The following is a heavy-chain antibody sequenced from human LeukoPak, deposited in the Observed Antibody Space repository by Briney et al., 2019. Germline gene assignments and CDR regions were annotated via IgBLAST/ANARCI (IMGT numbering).Heavy chain of an antibody. V-gene: IGHV3-23*01. CDR2: IVGSGGTS. J-gene: IGHJ4*02. D-gene: IGHD3-22*01. CDR1: GFTFSSYA. CDR3: AKGHYDSSGHNYFDY. Sequence: GGSLRLSCAASGFTFSSYAMSWVRQAPGKGLEWVSTIVGSGGTSYYADSVKGRFTISRDNSKNTLYLQMNSLRAEDTAVYYCAKGHYDSSGHNYFDYWGQGTLVTVSS.